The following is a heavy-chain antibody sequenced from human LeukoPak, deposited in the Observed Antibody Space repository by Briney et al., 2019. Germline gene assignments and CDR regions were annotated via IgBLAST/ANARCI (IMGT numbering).Heavy chain of an antibody. V-gene: IGHV3-66*02. J-gene: IGHJ4*02. CDR2: IYSGGST. CDR1: GFTVSSNY. CDR3: ARDLVDSSGYSYYFDY. D-gene: IGHD3-22*01. Sequence: PGGSLRLSCAASGFTVSSNYMSWVRQAPGKGLEWVSVIYSGGSTYYADSVKGRFTISRDNSKNTLYLQMNSLRVEDTAVYYCARDLVDSSGYSYYFDYWGQGTLVTVSS.